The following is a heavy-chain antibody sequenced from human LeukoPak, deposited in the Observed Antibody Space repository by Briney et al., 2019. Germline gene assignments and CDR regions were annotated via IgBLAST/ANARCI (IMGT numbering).Heavy chain of an antibody. V-gene: IGHV3-21*01. Sequence: GGSLRLSCAASGFTFSTYSMNWVRQAPGKGLEWVSSISGSSDYIFYADSVKGRFTMSRDNAKNSLYLQMNSLRAEDAAVYYCARVLFGYYGVDVWGQGTTVTVSS. J-gene: IGHJ6*02. D-gene: IGHD3-3*01. CDR3: ARVLFGYYGVDV. CDR1: GFTFSTYS. CDR2: ISGSSDYI.